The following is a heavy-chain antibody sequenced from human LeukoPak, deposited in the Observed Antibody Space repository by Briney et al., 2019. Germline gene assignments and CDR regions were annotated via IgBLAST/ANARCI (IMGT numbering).Heavy chain of an antibody. D-gene: IGHD3-3*01. J-gene: IGHJ6*03. CDR2: IIPMFGTA. Sequence: GASVKVSCKAPGNTFTSHAISWVRQAPGQGLEWMGGIIPMFGTASYAPKFQGRVTISADKSTSTAYMELRSLRSEDTAVYYCARGADWQRLEYYYYYMDVWGKGTTVTVSS. CDR3: ARGADWQRLEYYYYYMDV. V-gene: IGHV1-69*06. CDR1: GNTFTSHA.